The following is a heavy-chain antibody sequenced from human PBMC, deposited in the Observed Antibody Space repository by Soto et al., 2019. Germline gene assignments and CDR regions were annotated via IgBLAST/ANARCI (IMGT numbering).Heavy chain of an antibody. V-gene: IGHV4-59*08. CDR2: ISYSXST. CDR1: GGSIRSYF. J-gene: IGHJ4*02. Sequence: XXTLSLTCSVSGGSIRSYFWSWIRQPPGKGLEGIGXISYSXSTSYKQSLKXXVTISVDTSXNQMSLKLTSVNDPDTAMYYCARHSARNWLPDYWGQGTLVTVS. CDR3: ARHSARNWLPDY. D-gene: IGHD1-1*01.